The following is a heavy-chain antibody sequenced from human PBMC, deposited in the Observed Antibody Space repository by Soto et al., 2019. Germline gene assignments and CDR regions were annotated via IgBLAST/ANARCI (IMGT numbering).Heavy chain of an antibody. CDR1: GYTFTSYH. D-gene: IGHD3-22*01. CDR3: AAEYYYGSSDPKGRID. J-gene: IGHJ4*02. V-gene: IGHV1-18*01. Sequence: ASVKVSCKPSGYTFTSYHLSWVRQAPGQGLEWMGWISTNNGDTNYAQKLQGRVTMTTDTSTSTAYMELSSLRSEDTAVYYCAAEYYYGSSDPKGRIDWGQGTLVTVSS. CDR2: ISTNNGDT.